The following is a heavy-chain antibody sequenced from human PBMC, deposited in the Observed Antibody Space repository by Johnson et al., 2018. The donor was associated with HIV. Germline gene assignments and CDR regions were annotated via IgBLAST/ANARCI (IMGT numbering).Heavy chain of an antibody. CDR2: ISDDGSNK. J-gene: IGHJ3*02. V-gene: IGHV3-30-3*01. CDR1: GFTFSDYA. Sequence: QVQLVESGGGVVQPGRSLTLSCVGSGFTFSDYAIHWVRQAPGKGLEWVAVISDDGSNKYYADSVKGRFTISRDNSENTLYLQMTSLRTEDTAVYYCAGDPSATYACDIWGQGTMVTVSS. CDR3: AGDPSATYACDI.